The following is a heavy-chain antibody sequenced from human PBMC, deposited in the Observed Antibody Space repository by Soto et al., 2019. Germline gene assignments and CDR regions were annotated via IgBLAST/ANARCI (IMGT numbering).Heavy chain of an antibody. D-gene: IGHD3-3*01. Sequence: TGGSLRLSCAASGFTFSSYGMHWVRQAPGKGLEWVAVIWYDGSNKYYADSVKGRFTISRDNSKNTLYLQMNSLRAEDTAVYYCARDPLLYDFWSGYYLSEYGMDVWGQGTTVTVSS. CDR3: ARDPLLYDFWSGYYLSEYGMDV. CDR1: GFTFSSYG. CDR2: IWYDGSNK. J-gene: IGHJ6*02. V-gene: IGHV3-33*01.